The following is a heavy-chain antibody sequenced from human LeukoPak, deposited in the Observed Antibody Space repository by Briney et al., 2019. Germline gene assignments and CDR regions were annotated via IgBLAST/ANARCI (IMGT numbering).Heavy chain of an antibody. D-gene: IGHD3-22*01. CDR1: GYTFTGYY. CDR2: INPNSGGT. Sequence: ASVKVSCKASGYTFTGYYMHWVRQAPGQGLEWMGWINPNSGGTNYAQKFQGRVTMTRDTSISTAYMELSRLRSDDTAVYYCARGGFNYYDSGGLPDYWGQGTLVTVSS. CDR3: ARGGFNYYDSGGLPDY. J-gene: IGHJ4*02. V-gene: IGHV1-2*02.